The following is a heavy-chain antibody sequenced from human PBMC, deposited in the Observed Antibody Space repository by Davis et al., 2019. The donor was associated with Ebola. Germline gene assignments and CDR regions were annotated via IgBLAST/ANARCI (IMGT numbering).Heavy chain of an antibody. CDR1: GGSISGYQ. V-gene: IGHV4-59*06. J-gene: IGHJ3*02. CDR2: IYSSGST. Sequence: MPGGSLRLSCTVSGGSISGYQWAWIRQPPGKGLEWIGNIYSSGSTYYNPSLKSRVTISVDTSKNQFSLKLNSVTAADTAVYYCARDEIWGQGTMVTVSS. D-gene: IGHD5-24*01. CDR3: ARDEI.